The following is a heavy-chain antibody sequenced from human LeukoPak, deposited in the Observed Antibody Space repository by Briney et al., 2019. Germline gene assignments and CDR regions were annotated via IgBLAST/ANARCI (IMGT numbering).Heavy chain of an antibody. D-gene: IGHD4-11*01. V-gene: IGHV3-21*01. CDR1: GFTFSSYS. Sequence: PGVSLRLSCAVSGFTFSSYSMNWVRQAPGKGLECVSSISSSSRYIYYADSVKGRLTISRDNAKNSLYLQMNSLRAEDTAVYYCARDSYSNYWFDPWGQGTLVTVSS. CDR2: ISSSSRYI. J-gene: IGHJ5*02. CDR3: ARDSYSNYWFDP.